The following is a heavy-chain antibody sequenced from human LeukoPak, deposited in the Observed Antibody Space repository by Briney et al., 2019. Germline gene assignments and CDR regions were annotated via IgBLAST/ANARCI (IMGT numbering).Heavy chain of an antibody. D-gene: IGHD3-16*02. Sequence: ASVKVSCKAPGYTFTGNHVHWVRQAPGQGLEWMGWIDLNSGGTKYAQKFQDRVAMTSDTSISTAYMELSGLRSDDTAVYFCAKEADIVSFDLWGRGTLVTVSS. V-gene: IGHV1-2*02. CDR1: GYTFTGNH. J-gene: IGHJ2*01. CDR2: IDLNSGGT. CDR3: AKEADIVSFDL.